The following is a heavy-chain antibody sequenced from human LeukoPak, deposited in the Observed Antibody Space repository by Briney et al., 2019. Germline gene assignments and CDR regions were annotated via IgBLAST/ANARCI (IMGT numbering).Heavy chain of an antibody. CDR3: ARETGSPGAFDI. D-gene: IGHD1-26*01. CDR2: ISTDGSYK. Sequence: PGTSLRLSCAASGFTFSNHDLHWVRQAPGQGLEWKTGISTDGSYKSYAGSVKGRFTISRDNSKNTLYLLMNSPRAEDPAVYYCARETGSPGAFDIWGQGTMVTVSS. CDR1: GFTFSNHD. V-gene: IGHV3-30-3*01. J-gene: IGHJ3*02.